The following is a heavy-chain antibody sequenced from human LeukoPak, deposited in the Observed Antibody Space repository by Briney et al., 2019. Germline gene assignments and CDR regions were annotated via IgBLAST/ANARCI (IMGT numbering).Heavy chain of an antibody. V-gene: IGHV3-7*01. J-gene: IGHJ6*03. CDR1: GFTFSSYW. CDR2: IKQDGSEK. CDR3: ARGADYYYYYVDV. Sequence: GGSLRLSCAASGFTFSSYWMSWVRQAPGKGLEWVANIKQDGSEKYYVDSVKGRFTISRDNAKNSLYLQMNSLRAEDTAVYYCARGADYYYYYVDVWGKGTTVTVSS.